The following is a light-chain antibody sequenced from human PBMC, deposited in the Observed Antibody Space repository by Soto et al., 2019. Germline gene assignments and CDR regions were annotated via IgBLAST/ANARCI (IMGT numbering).Light chain of an antibody. J-gene: IGKJ5*01. Sequence: EIVLTQSPVTLSLSPGERATLSCRASQSIVSDLAWYQQKPGQAPRLLIYDTSRRATGTPARFSGSGSGTDFTLTISSLEPEDFAVYYCQQRNNGRPITFGQGTRLETK. V-gene: IGKV3-11*01. CDR1: QSIVSD. CDR2: DTS. CDR3: QQRNNGRPIT.